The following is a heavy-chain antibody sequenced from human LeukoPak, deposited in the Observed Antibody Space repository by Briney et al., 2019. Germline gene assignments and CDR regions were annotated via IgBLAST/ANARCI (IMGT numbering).Heavy chain of an antibody. V-gene: IGHV3-30-3*01. J-gene: IGHJ4*02. CDR3: ARGYYYDSSGFHHTDY. Sequence: GGSLRLSCAASGFTFSNYAMYWGRQAPGKGLEWVAVMSYDGSRKHYADSVEGRFTISSDHSKNTLYLQMNSLRAEDTAMYYCARGYYYDSSGFHHTDYWGQGTLVTVSS. CDR2: MSYDGSRK. CDR1: GFTFSNYA. D-gene: IGHD3-22*01.